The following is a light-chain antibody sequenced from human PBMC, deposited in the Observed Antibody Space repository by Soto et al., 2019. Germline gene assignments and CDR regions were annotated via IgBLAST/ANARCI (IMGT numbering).Light chain of an antibody. J-gene: IGKJ1*01. CDR2: AAS. CDR1: QTISNF. V-gene: IGKV1-39*01. CDR3: QQSYSTPQT. Sequence: DIKMTQSPSSLSASVGDRVTITCRASQTISNFLTWYQQKPGKAPKLLIYAASSLQSGVPSRFSGSGSGTDFTLTISRLHPEDFATYYCQQSYSTPQTFGQGTKVEIK.